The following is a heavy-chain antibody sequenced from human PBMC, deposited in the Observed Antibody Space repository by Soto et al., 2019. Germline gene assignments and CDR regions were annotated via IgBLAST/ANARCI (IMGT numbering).Heavy chain of an antibody. CDR1: GGTFSSYA. CDR2: IIPIFGTA. J-gene: IGHJ5*02. CDR3: ARETYCSSTSCYPPDP. Sequence: GASVKVSCKASGGTFSSYAISWVRQAPGQGLEWMGGIIPIFGTANYAQKFQGRVTITADESTSTAYMELSSLRSEDTAVYYCARETYCSSTSCYPPDPWGQGTLVTVSS. V-gene: IGHV1-69*13. D-gene: IGHD2-2*01.